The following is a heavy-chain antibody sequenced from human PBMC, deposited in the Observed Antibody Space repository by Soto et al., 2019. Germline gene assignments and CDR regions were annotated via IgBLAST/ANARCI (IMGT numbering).Heavy chain of an antibody. CDR2: INPNSGGT. D-gene: IGHD6-19*01. J-gene: IGHJ5*02. V-gene: IGHV1-2*04. Sequence: QVQLVQSGAEVKKPGASVKVSCEASGYTFTGYYMHWVRQAPGQGLEWMGWINPNSGGTNYAQKFQGWVTMTRDTSISTAYMELSRLRSDDTAVYYCARGGSSGWSTPLWGFDPWGQGTLVTVSS. CDR1: GYTFTGYY. CDR3: ARGGSSGWSTPLWGFDP.